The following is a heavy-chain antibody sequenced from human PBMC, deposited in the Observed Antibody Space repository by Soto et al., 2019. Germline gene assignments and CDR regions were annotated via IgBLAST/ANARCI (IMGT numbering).Heavy chain of an antibody. J-gene: IGHJ4*02. CDR3: ARVSIAAAGDDY. V-gene: IGHV4-30-4*01. CDR2: IYYSGST. D-gene: IGHD6-13*01. CDR1: GGSISSGDYY. Sequence: PSETLSLTCTVSGGSISSGDYYWSWIRQPPGKGLEWIGYIYYSGSTYYNPSLKSRVTISVDTSKNQFSLKLSSVTAADTAVYYCARVSIAAAGDDYWGQGTLVTVYS.